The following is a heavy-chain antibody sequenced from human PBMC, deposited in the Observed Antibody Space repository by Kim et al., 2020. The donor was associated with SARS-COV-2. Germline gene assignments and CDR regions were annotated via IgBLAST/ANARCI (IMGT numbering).Heavy chain of an antibody. CDR2: VYRSGST. Sequence: GGSLRLSCAASGFSVSDNYITWVRRTPGKGLEWVSVVYRSGSTYNADSVKGRFTISRHNSENTVYLQMNSLRPDDTAVYYCARATYCSKINCDTPNVDVWGQGITITVS. V-gene: IGHV3-53*04. CDR3: ARATYCSKINCDTPNVDV. J-gene: IGHJ6*02. D-gene: IGHD2-21*01. CDR1: GFSVSDNY.